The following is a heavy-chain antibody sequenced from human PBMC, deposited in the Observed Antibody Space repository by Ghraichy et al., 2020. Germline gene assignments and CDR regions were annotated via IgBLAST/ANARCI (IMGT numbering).Heavy chain of an antibody. D-gene: IGHD6-13*01. CDR2: ISWGSGYI. J-gene: IGHJ6*02. Sequence: GGSLRLSCAASGFTFDDYAMHWVRQAPGKGLEWVSGISWGSGYIGYADSVKGRFTISRDNAKNSLYLQMNTLRPGDTASYYCAKDFIAAAGTDHFYGMDVWGQGTTVTVSS. CDR3: AKDFIAAAGTDHFYGMDV. CDR1: GFTFDDYA. V-gene: IGHV3-9*01.